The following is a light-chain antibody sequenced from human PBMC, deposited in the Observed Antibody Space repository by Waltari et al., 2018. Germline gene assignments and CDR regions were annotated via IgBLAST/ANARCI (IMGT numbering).Light chain of an antibody. Sequence: DIVMTQSPDSLAVSLGERSTINCTSSQSVLYISNNKNYLAWYQQKPGQPPKLLIYWASTRESGVPDRFSGSGSGTDFTLTISSLQAEDVAVYYCQQYYSTPWTFGQGTKVEIK. CDR3: QQYYSTPWT. CDR2: WAS. V-gene: IGKV4-1*01. CDR1: QSVLYISNNKNY. J-gene: IGKJ1*01.